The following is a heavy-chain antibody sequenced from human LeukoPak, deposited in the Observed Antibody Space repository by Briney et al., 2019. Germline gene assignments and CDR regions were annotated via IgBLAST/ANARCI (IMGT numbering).Heavy chain of an antibody. CDR1: VGSVCGAGYY. CDR2: IYYIRNT. D-gene: IGHD1-26*01. V-gene: IGHV4-61*08. CDR3: ARTQSQSGSYRYYFGY. Sequence: SETLSLTCTVSVGSVCGAGYYWSWIRQPPGGGLEWMGYIYYIRNTNSNPSLKSRVTMSLDPSKNQFYLQLNSVTAAETAVYYCARTQSQSGSYRYYFGYWGQGTLVTVSS. J-gene: IGHJ4*02.